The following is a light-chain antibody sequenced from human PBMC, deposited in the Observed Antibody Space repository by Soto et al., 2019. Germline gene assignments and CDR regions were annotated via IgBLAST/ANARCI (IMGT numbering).Light chain of an antibody. Sequence: DIQMTQSPSSLSASVGDRVTITCRASQSISRYLNWYQQKPGKAPKLLIHGATSSQSGVPSRFSGSVSGTDFTLTISSLQPEDFATYYCQQSSSVPLTFGGETKVEIK. J-gene: IGKJ4*01. V-gene: IGKV1-39*01. CDR3: QQSSSVPLT. CDR2: GAT. CDR1: QSISRY.